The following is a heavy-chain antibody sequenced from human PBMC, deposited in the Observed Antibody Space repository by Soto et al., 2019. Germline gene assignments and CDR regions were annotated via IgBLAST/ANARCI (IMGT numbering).Heavy chain of an antibody. Sequence: SVKVSCKASGGTFSSYAISWVRQAPGQGLEWMGGIIPIFGTANYAQKFQGRVTITADESTSTAYMELSSLRSEDTAVYYCAGVRGYSFPTAFDYWGQGTLVTVSS. CDR2: IIPIFGTA. V-gene: IGHV1-69*13. J-gene: IGHJ4*02. CDR1: GGTFSSYA. D-gene: IGHD5-18*01. CDR3: AGVRGYSFPTAFDY.